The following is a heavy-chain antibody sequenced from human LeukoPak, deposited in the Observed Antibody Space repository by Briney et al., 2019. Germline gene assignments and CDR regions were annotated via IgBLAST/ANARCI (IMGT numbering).Heavy chain of an antibody. CDR1: GFSFSSYT. Sequence: PGGSLRLSCAASGFSFSSYTMNWVRQAPGKGLEWVSIISSSSSYIYYADSVKGRFTISRDNAKNALYLQMNSLRVEDAAVYYCARDGRCGGDCYASWGQGTLVTVSS. D-gene: IGHD2-21*02. V-gene: IGHV3-21*01. CDR3: ARDGRCGGDCYAS. J-gene: IGHJ4*02. CDR2: ISSSSSYI.